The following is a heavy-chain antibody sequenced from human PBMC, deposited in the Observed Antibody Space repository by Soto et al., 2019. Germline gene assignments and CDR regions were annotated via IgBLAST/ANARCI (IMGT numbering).Heavy chain of an antibody. CDR2: IWYDGSNK. CDR1: GFTFSSYG. CDR3: AREHEYSSSSGFDY. D-gene: IGHD6-6*01. J-gene: IGHJ4*02. V-gene: IGHV3-33*01. Sequence: GGSLRLSCAASGFTFSSYGMHWVRQAPGKGLEWVAVIWYDGSNKYYADSVKGRFTISRDNSKNTLYLQMNSLRAEDTAVYYCAREHEYSSSSGFDYWGQGTLVTVAS.